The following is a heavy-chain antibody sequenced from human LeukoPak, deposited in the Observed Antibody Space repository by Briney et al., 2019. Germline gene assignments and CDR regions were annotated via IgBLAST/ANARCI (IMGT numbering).Heavy chain of an antibody. CDR3: ARGGATPMVLRY. Sequence: SETLSLTCAVYGGSFSGYYWSWIRQPPGKGLEWLGEINHSGRTNYNPSLKSRVTISVDTSKNQFSLHLTSVTAADTAVYYCARGGATPMVLRYWGHGNLVTVSS. CDR2: INHSGRT. D-gene: IGHD5-18*01. V-gene: IGHV4-34*01. CDR1: GGSFSGYY. J-gene: IGHJ4*01.